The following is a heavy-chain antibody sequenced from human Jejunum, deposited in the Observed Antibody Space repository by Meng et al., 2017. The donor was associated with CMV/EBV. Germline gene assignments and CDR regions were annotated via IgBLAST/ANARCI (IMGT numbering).Heavy chain of an antibody. V-gene: IGHV3-7*01. CDR3: ARNPVTNRRGSHFDY. CDR2: IKQDGSEK. J-gene: IGHJ4*02. CDR1: GFNFSIAW. D-gene: IGHD4-17*01. Sequence: GFNFSIAWMSWVRQAPGKGLEWVANIKQDGSEKYYVDSVKGRFIISRDNANNSLYLQMNSLRAEDTAVYYCARNPVTNRRGSHFDYWGQGTLVTVSS.